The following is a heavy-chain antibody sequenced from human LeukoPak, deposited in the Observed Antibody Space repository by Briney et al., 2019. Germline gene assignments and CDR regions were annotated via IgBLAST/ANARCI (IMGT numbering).Heavy chain of an antibody. Sequence: GGSLRLSCAASGFTFDDYAMHWVRQAPGKGLEWVSGISWNSDRIDYADSVKGRFTISRDNAKNSLYLQMNSLRAEDTALNYCAKDRGAAYYYYYGMDVWGQGTTVTVSS. CDR3: AKDRGAAYYYYYGMDV. V-gene: IGHV3-9*01. J-gene: IGHJ6*02. CDR2: ISWNSDRI. D-gene: IGHD3-10*01. CDR1: GFTFDDYA.